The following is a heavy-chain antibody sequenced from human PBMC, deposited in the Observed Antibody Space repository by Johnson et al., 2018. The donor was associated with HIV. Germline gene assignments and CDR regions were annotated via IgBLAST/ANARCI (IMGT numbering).Heavy chain of an antibody. CDR2: MNGDGKST. V-gene: IGHV3-74*02. D-gene: IGHD3-16*02. CDR1: GFTFINYW. Sequence: VQLVESGGGLVQPGGSLRLSCAPSGFTFINYWMHWVRQAPGKGLVWVSRMNGDGKSTTYADSVKGRFTISRDNAKNTLYLQMNSLKTEDTAVYYCSTDRSITFGGVIVDAFDIWGQGTMVTVSS. J-gene: IGHJ3*02. CDR3: STDRSITFGGVIVDAFDI.